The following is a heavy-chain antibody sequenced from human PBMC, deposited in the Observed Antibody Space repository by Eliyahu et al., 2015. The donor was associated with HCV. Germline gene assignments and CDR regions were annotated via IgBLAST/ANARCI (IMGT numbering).Heavy chain of an antibody. Sequence: QVQLVQSGAEVKKPGSSVKVXCKAXGXTFSSYAISWVRQAPGQGLXWMGGIIPIFGTANYAQKFQGRVTITADESTSTTYMELSSLRSEDTAVYYCARDGSGEEKFDYWGQGTLVTVSS. J-gene: IGHJ4*02. D-gene: IGHD5-24*01. V-gene: IGHV1-69*01. CDR2: IIPIFGTA. CDR3: ARDGSGEEKFDY. CDR1: GXTFSSYA.